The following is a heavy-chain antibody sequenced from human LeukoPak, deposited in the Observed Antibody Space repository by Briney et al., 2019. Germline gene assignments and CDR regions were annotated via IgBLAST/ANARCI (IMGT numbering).Heavy chain of an antibody. J-gene: IGHJ4*02. V-gene: IGHV3-74*01. CDR1: GGTFSTYW. D-gene: IGHD6-19*01. CDR3: ATKQWLAPPPDS. CDR2: INTDGTVT. Sequence: GGSLRLSCAASGGTFSTYWMLWVRHAPGKGLESVSRINTDGTVTTYADSVKGRFTVSRDNADNTMFLQMKSVRDEDTAVYYCATKQWLAPPPDSWGQGTPVTVSS.